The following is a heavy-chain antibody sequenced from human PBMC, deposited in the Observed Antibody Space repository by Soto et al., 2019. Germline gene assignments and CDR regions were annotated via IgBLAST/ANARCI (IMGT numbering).Heavy chain of an antibody. D-gene: IGHD3-10*01. CDR3: ARAGGPDFDY. J-gene: IGHJ4*02. Sequence: SETLSLTCSVSGGSISSYYWSWIRQPPGKGLEWIGYIYYSGSTNYNPSLKSRVTISVDTSKNQFSLKLSSVTAADTAVYYCARAGGPDFDYWGQGTLVTVSS. CDR2: IYYSGST. V-gene: IGHV4-59*01. CDR1: GGSISSYY.